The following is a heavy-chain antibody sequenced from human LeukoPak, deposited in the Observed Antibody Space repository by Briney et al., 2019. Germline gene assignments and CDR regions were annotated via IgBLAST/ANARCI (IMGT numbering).Heavy chain of an antibody. J-gene: IGHJ4*02. V-gene: IGHV4-39*01. CDR3: ARHFDHPTAYFDS. CDR2: IYSGGMT. D-gene: IGHD1-14*01. CDR1: GGSISSGDYY. Sequence: SETLSLTRTVTGGSISSGDYYWSWLRQPPGKGLEWIASIYSGGMTFYSPSLKSRLTISADTSRNHFSLRLSSVTAADTALYFCARHFDHPTAYFDSWGQGSLVTVSS.